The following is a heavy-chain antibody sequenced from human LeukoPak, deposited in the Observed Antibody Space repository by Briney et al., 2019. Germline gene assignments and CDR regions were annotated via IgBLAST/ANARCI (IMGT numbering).Heavy chain of an antibody. J-gene: IGHJ4*02. V-gene: IGHV4-61*02. D-gene: IGHD5-18*01. CDR2: IYTSGRT. Sequence: SETLSLTCTVSGGSISSGSYYWSLIRQPAGKGLEWIGRIYTSGRTNYNPSLKSRLTISVDTSKNQFSLKLSSVTAADTAVYYCARGIQLWLLGWGQGTLVTVSS. CDR3: ARGIQLWLLG. CDR1: GGSISSGSYY.